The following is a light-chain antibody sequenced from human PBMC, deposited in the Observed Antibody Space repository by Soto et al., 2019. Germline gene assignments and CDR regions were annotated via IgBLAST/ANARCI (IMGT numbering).Light chain of an antibody. V-gene: IGLV3-21*02. Sequence: SYELTQPPSVSVAPGQTATITCGGNRIGSKSVHWFQQRPGQAPLLVVYDDIERPSGIPERFSGSNSGNTATLTISRVEAGDEADYYCHVWDSSSDHPFGGGTKVTLL. CDR2: DDI. CDR1: RIGSKS. J-gene: IGLJ2*01. CDR3: HVWDSSSDHP.